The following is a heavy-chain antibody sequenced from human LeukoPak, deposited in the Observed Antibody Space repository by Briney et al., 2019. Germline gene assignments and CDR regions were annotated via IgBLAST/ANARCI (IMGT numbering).Heavy chain of an antibody. D-gene: IGHD6-13*01. CDR3: ARGPPAAGTTDY. CDR1: GYTFTGYY. CDR2: INPSGGRT. J-gene: IGHJ4*02. Sequence: ASVKVSCKASGYTFTGYYMHWVRQAPGQRLEWMGIINPSGGRTSYAQKFQGRVTMTRDMSTSTVYMELSSLRSEDTAVYYCARGPPAAGTTDYWGQGTLVTVSS. V-gene: IGHV1-46*01.